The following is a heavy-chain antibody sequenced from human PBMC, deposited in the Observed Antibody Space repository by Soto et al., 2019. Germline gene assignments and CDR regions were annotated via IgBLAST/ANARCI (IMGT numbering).Heavy chain of an antibody. D-gene: IGHD2-2*01. CDR1: GYTLTELS. CDR2: MNPNSGNT. V-gene: IGHV1-8*01. J-gene: IGHJ6*03. Sequence: GASVKVSCKVSGYTLTELSMHWVRQATGQGLEWMGWMNPNSGNTGYAQKFQGRVTMTRNTSISTAYMELSSLRSEDTAVYYCARRDIVVVPAAMMGAYYYYYYMDVWGKGTTVTVSS. CDR3: ARRDIVVVPAAMMGAYYYYYYMDV.